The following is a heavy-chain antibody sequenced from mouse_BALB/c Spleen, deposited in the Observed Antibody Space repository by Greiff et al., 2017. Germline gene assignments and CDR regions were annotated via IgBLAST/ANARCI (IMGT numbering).Heavy chain of an antibody. CDR2: IDPEHGDT. CDR3: NAPSDYYGSSPYY. V-gene: IGHV14-4*02. J-gene: IGHJ2*01. CDR1: GFNIKDYY. Sequence: VQLQQSGAELVRSGASVKLSCTASGFNIKDYYMHWVKQRPEQGLEWIGWIDPEHGDTEYAPKFQGKATMTADTSSNTAYLQLSSLTSEDTAVYYCNAPSDYYGSSPYYWGQGTTLTVSS. D-gene: IGHD1-1*01.